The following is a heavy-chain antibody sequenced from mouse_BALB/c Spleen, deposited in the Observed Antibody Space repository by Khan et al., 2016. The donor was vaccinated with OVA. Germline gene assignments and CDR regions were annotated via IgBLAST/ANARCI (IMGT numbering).Heavy chain of an antibody. CDR2: IWTGGST. V-gene: IGHV2-9*02. CDR3: ARYYGNYGWYFDV. D-gene: IGHD2-1*01. J-gene: IGHJ1*01. CDR1: GFSLTSYG. Sequence: QMQLEESGPGLVAPSQSLSITCTVSGFSLTSYGVHWVRQPPGKGLEWLGVIWTGGSTNYNSALMSRLSISKDNSKSQVFLKMNSLQTDDTAMYYCARYYGNYGWYFDVWGAGTTVTVAS.